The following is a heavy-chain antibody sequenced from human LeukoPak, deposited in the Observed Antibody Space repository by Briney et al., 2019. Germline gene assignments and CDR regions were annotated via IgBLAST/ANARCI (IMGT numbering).Heavy chain of an antibody. Sequence: GGSLRLSCAASGFTFRDYYMTWISQAPGKGLEWISYISRSGDTLYYADSVEGRFTISRDNAKNSLYLQMNSLRAEDTAVYYCAREVVIFPDYYYYGMDVWGQGTTVTVSS. D-gene: IGHD2/OR15-2a*01. CDR3: AREVVIFPDYYYYGMDV. V-gene: IGHV3-11*01. CDR2: ISRSGDTL. J-gene: IGHJ6*02. CDR1: GFTFRDYY.